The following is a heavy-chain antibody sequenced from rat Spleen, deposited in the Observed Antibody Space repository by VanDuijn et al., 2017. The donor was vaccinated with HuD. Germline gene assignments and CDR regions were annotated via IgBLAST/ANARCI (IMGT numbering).Heavy chain of an antibody. CDR1: GFTFSNYD. V-gene: IGHV5-25*01. CDR3: ARPPYYGYTSYYFDY. J-gene: IGHJ2*01. D-gene: IGHD1-9*01. CDR2: INYDGRKT. Sequence: EVQLVESGGGLVQPGRSMKLSCAASGFTFSNYDIAWVRLAPTKGLEWVASINYDGRKTYYRDSVKGRFTISRDNAESTLYLQMDSLRSEDSATYYCARPPYYGYTSYYFDYWGQGVMVTVSS.